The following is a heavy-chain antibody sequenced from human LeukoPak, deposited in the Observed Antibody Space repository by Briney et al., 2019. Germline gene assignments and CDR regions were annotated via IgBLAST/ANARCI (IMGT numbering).Heavy chain of an antibody. CDR2: ISGYNGNT. J-gene: IGHJ4*02. V-gene: IGHV1-18*01. CDR3: ARSYYYGSGSRPLDF. D-gene: IGHD3-10*01. Sequence: ASVKVSCKASGYTFTTYGISWVRQAPGQGLEWMGWISGYNGNTHYAQNLQDRVTMTTDTSASTAYMELRSLRSDDTAVYYCARSYYYGSGSRPLDFWGQGTLVTVSS. CDR1: GYTFTTYG.